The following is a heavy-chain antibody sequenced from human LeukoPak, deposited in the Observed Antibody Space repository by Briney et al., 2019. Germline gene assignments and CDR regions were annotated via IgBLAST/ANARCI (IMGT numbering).Heavy chain of an antibody. CDR3: ARDVGFD. J-gene: IGHJ4*02. D-gene: IGHD6-25*01. V-gene: IGHV4-59*01. CDR2: IFYTGST. CDR1: GGSFSGYY. Sequence: PSETLSLTCAVYGGSFSGYYWSWIRQPPGRGLEWIGYIFYTGSTNYNPSLKSRVTISVGTSKNQFSLKVSSVTAADTAVYYCARDVGFDWGQGTLVTVSS.